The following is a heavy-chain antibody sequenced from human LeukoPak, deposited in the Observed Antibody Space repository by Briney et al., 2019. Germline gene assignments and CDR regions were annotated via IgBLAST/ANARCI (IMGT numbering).Heavy chain of an antibody. CDR2: IYTSGST. J-gene: IGHJ6*03. V-gene: IGHV4-61*02. CDR3: ARDRDLVVEYYYYMDV. CDR1: GGSISSGSYY. Sequence: SQTLSLTCTVSGGSISSGSYYWSWIWQPAGKGLEWIGRIYTSGSTNYNPSLKSRVTMSVDTSKNQFSLKLSSVTAADTAVYYCARDRDLVVEYYYYMDVWGKGTTVTISS. D-gene: IGHD2-15*01.